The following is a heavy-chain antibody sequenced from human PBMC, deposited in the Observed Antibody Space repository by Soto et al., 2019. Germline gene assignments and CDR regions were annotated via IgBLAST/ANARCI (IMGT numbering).Heavy chain of an antibody. D-gene: IGHD4-17*01. Sequence: PSETLSLTCTVSGCSISSGGYYWSWIRQPPGKGLEWIGYIYYNVRTNYNSSLKSRVTISVDTSKNQFSLKLSSVTAADTAVYYCAREGDYGGNFRFYAFDIWGQGTMVTVS. CDR3: AREGDYGGNFRFYAFDI. J-gene: IGHJ3*02. CDR2: IYYNVRT. V-gene: IGHV4-30-4*08. CDR1: GCSISSGGYY.